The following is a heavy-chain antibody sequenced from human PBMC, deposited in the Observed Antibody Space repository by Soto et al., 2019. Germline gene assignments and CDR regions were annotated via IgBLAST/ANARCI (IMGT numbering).Heavy chain of an antibody. CDR1: GGSISSYY. V-gene: IGHV4-59*01. J-gene: IGHJ4*02. CDR2: IYYSGST. Sequence: PSETLSLTCTVSGGSISSYYWSWIRQPPGKGLEWIGYIYYSGSTNYNPSLKSRVTISVDTSKNQFSLKLSSVTAADTAVYYCARLDYDFLSGSKLSPPPYFDYWGQGTLVTVSS. CDR3: ARLDYDFLSGSKLSPPPYFDY. D-gene: IGHD3-9*01.